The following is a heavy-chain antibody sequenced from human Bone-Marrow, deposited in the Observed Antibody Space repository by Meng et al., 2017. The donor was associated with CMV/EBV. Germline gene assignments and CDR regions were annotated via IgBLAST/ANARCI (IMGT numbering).Heavy chain of an antibody. CDR1: GGSISSSNW. V-gene: IGHV4-4*02. D-gene: IGHD1-26*01. Sequence: SETLSLTCAVSGGSISSSNWWNWVRQSPGKGLEWIGEIYHSGTTNYNPSLRSRLTISVDKSNNQFSLKLRSVTAADTAVYYCARGFGSYYDYWGQGILVTVSS. CDR2: IYHSGTT. J-gene: IGHJ4*02. CDR3: ARGFGSYYDY.